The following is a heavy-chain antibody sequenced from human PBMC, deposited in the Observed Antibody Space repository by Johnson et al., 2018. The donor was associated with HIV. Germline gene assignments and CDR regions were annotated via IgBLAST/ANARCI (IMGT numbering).Heavy chain of an antibody. V-gene: IGHV3-15*01. CDR3: TTCVDTAMYAFDI. CDR2: IKSKTDGGTT. CDR1: GFTFSNAW. Sequence: EVQLVESGGGLIQPGGSLRLSCAASGFTFSNAWMTWVRQAPGKGLEWVGRIKSKTDGGTTDYAAPVKGRFTISRDDSKNTLYLQMSSLKTEDTAVYYCTTCVDTAMYAFDIWGQGTMVTVSS. J-gene: IGHJ3*02. D-gene: IGHD5-18*01.